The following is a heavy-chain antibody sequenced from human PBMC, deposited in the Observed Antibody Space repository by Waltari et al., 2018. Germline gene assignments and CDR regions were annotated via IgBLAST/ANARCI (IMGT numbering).Heavy chain of an antibody. CDR3: ATGYSYAPYY. CDR2: FDPEDGET. CDR1: GDARTALS. V-gene: IGHV1-24*01. D-gene: IGHD5-18*01. J-gene: IGHJ4*02. Sequence: QVALVRSGAAGKKHGGSAKVAGKVSGDARTALSMHGVRPAPGKGLEWMGGFDPEDGETIYAQKFQGRVTMTEDTSTDTAYMGLSSLRSEDTAVYYCATGYSYAPYYWGQGTLVTVSS.